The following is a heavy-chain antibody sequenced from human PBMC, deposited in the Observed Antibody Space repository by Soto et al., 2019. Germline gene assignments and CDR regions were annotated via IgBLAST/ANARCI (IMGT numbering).Heavy chain of an antibody. CDR3: ASRRYYYDSSGYSTFDY. Sequence: QVQLVQSGAEVKKPGSSVKVSCKASGGTFSSYTISWVRQAPGQGLEWMGRIIPILGIANYAQKFQGRVRITAGNSPSTAYRELGSVRAEDTAVYYCASRRYYYDSSGYSTFDYWGQGTLVTVSS. J-gene: IGHJ4*02. D-gene: IGHD3-22*01. V-gene: IGHV1-69*02. CDR1: GGTFSSYT. CDR2: IIPILGIA.